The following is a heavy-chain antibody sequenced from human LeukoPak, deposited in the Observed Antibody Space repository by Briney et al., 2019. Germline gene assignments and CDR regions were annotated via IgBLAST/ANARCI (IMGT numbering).Heavy chain of an antibody. Sequence: SETLSLTCTVSGGSISSGSYYWSWIRQPAGKGLEWIGRIYTSGSTNYNPSLKSRVTISVDTSKNQSSLKLSSVTAADTAVYYCARGRSTSFNAFDIWGQGTMVTVSS. CDR3: ARGRSTSFNAFDI. D-gene: IGHD2-2*01. CDR1: GGSISSGSYY. CDR2: IYTSGST. J-gene: IGHJ3*02. V-gene: IGHV4-61*02.